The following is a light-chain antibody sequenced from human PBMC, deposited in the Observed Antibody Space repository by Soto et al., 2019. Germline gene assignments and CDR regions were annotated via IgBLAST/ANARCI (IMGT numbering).Light chain of an antibody. CDR2: XAS. Sequence: IVLTQSPASLCLSPGEGATLSCRARQGVXGYLAWYQKKPGQAPRVRIYXASKRATGIPAMFSGSGFGTDYTLTISSLEPEDVAVYYCQQRSKWRTFGQGTKVDIK. CDR1: QGVXGY. V-gene: IGKV3-11*01. J-gene: IGKJ1*01. CDR3: QQRSKWRT.